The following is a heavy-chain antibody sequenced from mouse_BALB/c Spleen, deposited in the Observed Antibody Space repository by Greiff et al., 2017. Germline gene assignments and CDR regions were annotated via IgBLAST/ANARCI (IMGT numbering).Heavy chain of an antibody. V-gene: IGHV1S81*02. CDR3: ARIALLRVDAY. D-gene: IGHD1-1*01. CDR1: GYTFTSYW. J-gene: IGHJ3*01. Sequence: QVQLQQPGAELVKPGASVKLSCKASGYTFTSYWMHWVKQRPGQGLEWIGEINPSNGRTNYNEKFKSKATLTVDKSSSTAYMQLSSLTSEDSAVYYCARIALLRVDAYWGQGTLVTVSA. CDR2: INPSNGRT.